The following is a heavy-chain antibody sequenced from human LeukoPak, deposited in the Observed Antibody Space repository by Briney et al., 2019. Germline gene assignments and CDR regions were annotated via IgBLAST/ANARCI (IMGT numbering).Heavy chain of an antibody. CDR2: IYSGSST. J-gene: IGHJ3*02. V-gene: IGHV3-53*01. Sequence: GGALRLSCAASGFTVSSNYMSWVRQAPGKGLEWVSVIYSGSSTYYADSVKRRFTISRDNSKNTLYLQMNSLRAEDTAVYYCAKDFDFWSGSLNAQDAFYIWGQGTMVTVSS. CDR1: GFTVSSNY. CDR3: AKDFDFWSGSLNAQDAFYI. D-gene: IGHD3-3*01.